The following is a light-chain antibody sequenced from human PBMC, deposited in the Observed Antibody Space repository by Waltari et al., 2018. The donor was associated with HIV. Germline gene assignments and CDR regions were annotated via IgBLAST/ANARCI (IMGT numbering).Light chain of an antibody. CDR3: SSYADSDTPVV. Sequence: SALTQPPSASGSPGQSVTISCTGTSSDVGAYNYVSWYQQHPGKSPKLIIYDVTKRPSGVPDRFSGSKSGNTASLTVSGLQGEDEADYYCSSYADSDTPVVFGGGTKLTVL. CDR1: SSDVGAYNY. J-gene: IGLJ2*01. CDR2: DVT. V-gene: IGLV2-8*01.